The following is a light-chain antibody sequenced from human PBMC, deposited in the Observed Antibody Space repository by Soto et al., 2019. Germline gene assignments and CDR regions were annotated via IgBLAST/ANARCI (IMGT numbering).Light chain of an antibody. V-gene: IGKV1-5*01. CDR1: QSIGNW. J-gene: IGKJ1*01. Sequence: DIQMTQSPSTLSASVGDRVTITCRASQSIGNWLAWYQQNPGKAPKFLIYDASSLEAGVPSRFSGSGSGTEFTLTISSLQPDDFATYYCQQYDSYSPTFGQGTKVEIK. CDR3: QQYDSYSPT. CDR2: DAS.